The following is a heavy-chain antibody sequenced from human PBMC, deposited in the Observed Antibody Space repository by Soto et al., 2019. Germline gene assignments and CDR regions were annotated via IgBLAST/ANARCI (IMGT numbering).Heavy chain of an antibody. D-gene: IGHD2-21*02. CDR2: ISYDGSNQ. V-gene: IGHV3-30*18. CDR3: AKYPTAILAEGSWQDH. J-gene: IGHJ4*02. CDR1: GFNFNSYG. Sequence: QVQLVESGGGVVQPGRSLTLSCVGSGFNFNSYGMHWVRQAPGKGLEWGAGISYDGSNQYYVDSVKGRLTITRDNSQNTVDLQMNNVRAEDTALYYCAKYPTAILAEGSWQDHWGQGTLVTVSP.